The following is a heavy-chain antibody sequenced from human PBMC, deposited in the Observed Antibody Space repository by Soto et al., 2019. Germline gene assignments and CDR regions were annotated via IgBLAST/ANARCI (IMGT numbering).Heavy chain of an antibody. CDR1: GFTFSSYW. J-gene: IGHJ4*02. CDR2: IKQDGSEK. V-gene: IGHV3-7*03. D-gene: IGHD3-9*01. Sequence: PVGSLRLSCAASGFTFSSYWMSWVRQAPGKGLEWVANIKQDGSEKYYVDSVKGRFTISRDNAKNSLYLQMNSLRAEDTAVYYCARNTYYDILTGYYSSIFDYWGQGTLVTVSS. CDR3: ARNTYYDILTGYYSSIFDY.